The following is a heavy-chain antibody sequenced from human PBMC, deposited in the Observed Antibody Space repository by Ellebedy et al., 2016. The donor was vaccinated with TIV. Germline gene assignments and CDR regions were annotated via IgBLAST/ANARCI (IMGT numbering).Heavy chain of an antibody. V-gene: IGHV3-48*04. Sequence: GESLKISCAASDFTFTPYAMNWVRQAPGKGLEWISYISGSSLTIYYADSLRGRFTISRDNAKNSLYLQMNSLRGEDTAVYYCATDGSYGDYRSPTHAFVMWGQGTLVTVSS. J-gene: IGHJ3*02. CDR2: ISGSSLTI. D-gene: IGHD4-17*01. CDR1: DFTFTPYA. CDR3: ATDGSYGDYRSPTHAFVM.